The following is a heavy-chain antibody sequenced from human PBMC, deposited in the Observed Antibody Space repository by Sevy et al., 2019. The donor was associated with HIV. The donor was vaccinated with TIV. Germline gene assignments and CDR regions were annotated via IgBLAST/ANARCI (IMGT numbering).Heavy chain of an antibody. CDR2: IYYSGST. J-gene: IGHJ3*02. CDR3: ARSSTYYYDSSGYYPDAFDI. Sequence: SETLSLTCTVSGGSISSSSYYWGWIRQPPGKGLEWIGSIYYSGSTYYNPSLKSRVTISVDTSKNQFSLKLSSATAADTAVYYCARSSTYYYDSSGYYPDAFDIWGQGTMVTVSS. V-gene: IGHV4-39*01. CDR1: GGSISSSSYY. D-gene: IGHD3-22*01.